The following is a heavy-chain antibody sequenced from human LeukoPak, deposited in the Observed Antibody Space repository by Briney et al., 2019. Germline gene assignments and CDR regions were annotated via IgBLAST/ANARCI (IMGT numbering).Heavy chain of an antibody. CDR3: TRAQTEAGAKYYFDW. J-gene: IGHJ4*02. CDR2: VRGKPYGATT. V-gene: IGHV3-49*04. CDR1: AFTFADYA. Sequence: GGSLRLSCTASAFTFADYAMNWVRQAPGKGLGWVGFVRGKPYGATTEYAASVEGRFTISRDDSKSIAYLQMNSLKTEDTAVYYCTRAQTEAGAKYYFDWWGQGTLVTVSS.